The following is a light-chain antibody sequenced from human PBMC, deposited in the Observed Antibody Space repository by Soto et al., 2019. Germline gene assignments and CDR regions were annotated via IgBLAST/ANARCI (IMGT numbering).Light chain of an antibody. J-gene: IGKJ4*01. CDR1: QSVSTN. CDR3: QQYDLATG. Sequence: EIVMTQSPDTLSVSPGERATLSCRASQSVSTNLAWYQQKPGQAPRLLIFNASTRATGTAARFSGSGSGTEVTLTISRLQSEDFAVFYCQQYDLATGFGGGTKVEIK. CDR2: NAS. V-gene: IGKV3-15*01.